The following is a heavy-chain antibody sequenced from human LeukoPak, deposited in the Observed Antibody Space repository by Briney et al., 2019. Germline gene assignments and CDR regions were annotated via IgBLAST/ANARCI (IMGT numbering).Heavy chain of an antibody. J-gene: IGHJ5*02. CDR2: INPNSGGT. CDR3: ARARLLGVGATNWFDP. V-gene: IGHV1-2*02. D-gene: IGHD1-26*01. Sequence: ASVKVSCKASGYTFTGYYMHWVRQAPGQGLECMGWINPNSGGTNYAQKFQGRVTMTRDTSISTAYMELSSLRSEDTAVYYCARARLLGVGATNWFDPWGQGTLVTVSS. CDR1: GYTFTGYY.